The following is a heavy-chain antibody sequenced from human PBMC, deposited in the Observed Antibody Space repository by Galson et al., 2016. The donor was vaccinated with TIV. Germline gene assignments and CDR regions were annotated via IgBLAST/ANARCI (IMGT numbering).Heavy chain of an antibody. CDR2: ISGSGSIT. CDR3: AKRKNYGGDAFEN. CDR1: GFTFDYFA. J-gene: IGHJ3*02. V-gene: IGHV3-23*01. Sequence: SLRLSCAASGFTFDYFAMSWVRQAPGKGLEWVSGISGSGSITYFADSVKGRFSIPRDNSKNTLYLQLHSLRVEDTAVYYCAKRKNYGGDAFENWGLGTMVTVSS. D-gene: IGHD4-23*01.